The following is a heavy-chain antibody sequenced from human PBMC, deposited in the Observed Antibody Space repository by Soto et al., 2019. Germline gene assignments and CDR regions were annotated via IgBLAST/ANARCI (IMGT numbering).Heavy chain of an antibody. CDR1: GYTFTSYG. V-gene: IGHV1-18*01. D-gene: IGHD6-19*01. Sequence: ASVKVSCKASGYTFTSYGISWVRQAPGQGLEWMGWISAYNGNTNYAQKLQGRVTMTTDTSTSTAYMELRSLRSDDTAVYYCARGQWSGGHGSWFDPWGQGTLVTSPQ. CDR3: ARGQWSGGHGSWFDP. J-gene: IGHJ5*02. CDR2: ISAYNGNT.